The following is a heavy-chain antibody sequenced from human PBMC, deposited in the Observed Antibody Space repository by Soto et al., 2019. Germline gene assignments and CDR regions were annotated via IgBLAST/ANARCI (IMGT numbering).Heavy chain of an antibody. CDR1: GGYISSGCYS. D-gene: IGHD6-6*01. CDR3: AGGIAARPLGY. V-gene: IGHV4-30-2*01. CDR2: IYHSGST. J-gene: IGHJ4*02. Sequence: PSETLSLTCAVSGGYISSGCYSWSWIRQPPGKGLEWIGYIYHSGSTYYNPSLKSRVTISVDRSKNQFSLKLSSVTAADTAVYYCAGGIAARPLGYWGQGTLVTVSS.